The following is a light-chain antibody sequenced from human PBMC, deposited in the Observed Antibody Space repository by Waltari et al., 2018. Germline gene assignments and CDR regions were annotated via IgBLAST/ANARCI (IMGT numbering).Light chain of an antibody. J-gene: IGKJ3*01. CDR2: DAS. CDR3: QQRDNWPPVGT. V-gene: IGKV3-11*01. CDR1: QSVSSY. Sequence: EIVLTQSPVPLSLSPGESATLSCRASQSVSSYLAWYQQKPGKAPRLLNYDASKRASGIPARFSGSGSGTDFTLTISSLEPEDFAVYYCQQRDNWPPVGTFGPGTKVEIK.